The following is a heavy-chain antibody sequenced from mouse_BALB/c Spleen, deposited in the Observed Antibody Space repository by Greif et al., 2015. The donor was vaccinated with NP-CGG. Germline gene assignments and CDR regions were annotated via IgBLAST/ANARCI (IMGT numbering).Heavy chain of an antibody. Sequence: EVQRVESGGGLVKPGGSLKLSCAASGFAFRSYDMSWVRQTPEKRLEWVAYISSGGGSTYYPDTVKGRFTISRDNAKNTLYLQMSSLKSEDTAMYYCARYGNWFAYWGQGTLVTVSA. D-gene: IGHD2-1*01. J-gene: IGHJ3*01. CDR1: GFAFRSYD. V-gene: IGHV5-12-1*01. CDR3: ARYGNWFAY. CDR2: ISSGGGST.